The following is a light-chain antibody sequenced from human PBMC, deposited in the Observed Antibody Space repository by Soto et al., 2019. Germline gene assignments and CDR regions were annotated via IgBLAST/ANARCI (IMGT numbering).Light chain of an antibody. CDR2: DGS. CDR1: NIGGKH. Sequence: SYELTQPPSVSVAPGQTAIITCGGNNIGGKHVHWYQQKPGQAPILVIYDGSDRPSGIPERFSGSNSGNTASLTITRVEAGDEADYYCQVWDSTSDHPYVFATGTKVTVL. J-gene: IGLJ1*01. V-gene: IGLV3-21*02. CDR3: QVWDSTSDHPYV.